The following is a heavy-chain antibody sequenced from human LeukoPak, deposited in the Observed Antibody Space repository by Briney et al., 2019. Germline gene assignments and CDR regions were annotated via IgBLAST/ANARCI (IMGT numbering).Heavy chain of an antibody. D-gene: IGHD3-22*01. CDR3: ARPYYYDSSGYYSYYFDY. V-gene: IGHV4-39*01. CDR2: IYYSGST. CDR1: GGSISSGSYY. Sequence: SETLSLTCTVSGGSISSGSYYWSWIRQPAGKGLEWIGSIYYSGSTYYNPSLKSRVTISVDTSKNQFSLKLSSVTAADTAVYYCARPYYYDSSGYYSYYFDYWGQGTLVTVSS. J-gene: IGHJ4*02.